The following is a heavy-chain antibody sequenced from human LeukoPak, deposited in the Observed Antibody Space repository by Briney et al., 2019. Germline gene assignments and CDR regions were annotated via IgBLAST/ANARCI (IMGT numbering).Heavy chain of an antibody. V-gene: IGHV1-46*01. CDR1: GYTFTNYY. Sequence: ASVKVSCKASGYTFTNYYMHWVRQAPGQGLEWMGIINPSGGSIRYAQKFQGRVTMTGDTSTSTVYMELSSLRSEDTAVYYCARSPISATGDLDSWGQGTLVTVSS. J-gene: IGHJ4*02. CDR3: ARSPISATGDLDS. D-gene: IGHD1/OR15-1a*01. CDR2: INPSGGSI.